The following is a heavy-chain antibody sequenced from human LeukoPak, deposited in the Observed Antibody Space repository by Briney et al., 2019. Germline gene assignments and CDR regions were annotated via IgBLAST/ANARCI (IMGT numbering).Heavy chain of an antibody. D-gene: IGHD6-19*01. CDR3: AKNVEIAVASDYFDY. CDR1: GFTFSSYG. CDR2: ISYDGSNK. Sequence: GRSLRLSCAASGFTFSSYGMHWVRQAPGKGLEWVAVISYDGSNKYYADSVKGRFTISRDNSKNTLYLQMNSLRAEDTAVYYCAKNVEIAVASDYFDYWGQGTLVTVSS. J-gene: IGHJ4*02. V-gene: IGHV3-30*18.